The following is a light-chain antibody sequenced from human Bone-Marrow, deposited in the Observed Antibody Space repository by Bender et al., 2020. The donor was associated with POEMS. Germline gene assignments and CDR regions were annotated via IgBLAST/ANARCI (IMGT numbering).Light chain of an antibody. Sequence: QSALTQPASVSGSPGQSITISCTGTSSDIGTFKYVSWYQQHSGKAPKLMIYDVSDRPSGVSDRFSGSKSDNTASLTISGLQTDDEADYYCCSYSSSGSLWVFGGGTKLTVL. CDR1: SSDIGTFKY. V-gene: IGLV2-14*03. J-gene: IGLJ3*02. CDR3: CSYSSSGSLWV. CDR2: DVS.